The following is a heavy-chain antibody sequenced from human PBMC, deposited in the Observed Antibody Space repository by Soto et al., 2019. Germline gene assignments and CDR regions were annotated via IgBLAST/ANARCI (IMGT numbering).Heavy chain of an antibody. CDR1: GYAFDIYG. CDR2: VSAYNGNI. CDR3: ARDPHESWESYFFEP. Sequence: ASVKVSCKTSGYAFDIYGINWVRQAPGQGPEWMGWVSAYNGNIKYAQKFQGRVTLSTDTSTSTAYMELRTLRSDDTAVYYCARDPHESWESYFFEPWGQGTLVTVSS. D-gene: IGHD1-26*01. V-gene: IGHV1-18*01. J-gene: IGHJ1*01.